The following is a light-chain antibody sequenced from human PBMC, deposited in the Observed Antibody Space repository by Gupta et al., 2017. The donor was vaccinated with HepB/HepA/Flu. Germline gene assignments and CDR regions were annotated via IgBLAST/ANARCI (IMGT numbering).Light chain of an antibody. V-gene: IGKV3-15*01. Sequence: EIVMTQSPVTLSVSPGERATLPCRASQSISTNLAWYQQKPGQAPSVLIYGSFTRATGIPARFSGSGSGTEFTLTISSLQSEDFAVYSCQHENNWPMTFGRGTKVDIK. CDR1: QSISTN. CDR2: GSF. J-gene: IGKJ4*01. CDR3: QHENNWPMT.